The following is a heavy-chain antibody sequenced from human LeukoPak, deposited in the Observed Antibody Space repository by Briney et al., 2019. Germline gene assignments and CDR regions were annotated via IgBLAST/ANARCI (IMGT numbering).Heavy chain of an antibody. Sequence: PGGSLRLSCAASGFTFSSYGMHWVRQAPGKGLEWVALIRYDGSNKYYADSVKGRFTISRDNSKNTLYLQMNSLRAEDTAVYYCAKGSRIAAAGTVYFDYWGQGTLVTVSS. V-gene: IGHV3-30*02. D-gene: IGHD6-13*01. CDR1: GFTFSSYG. J-gene: IGHJ4*02. CDR3: AKGSRIAAAGTVYFDY. CDR2: IRYDGSNK.